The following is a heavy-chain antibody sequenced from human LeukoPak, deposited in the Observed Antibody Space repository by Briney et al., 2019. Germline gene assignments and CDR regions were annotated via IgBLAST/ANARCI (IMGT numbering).Heavy chain of an antibody. V-gene: IGHV3-48*02. J-gene: IGHJ4*02. CDR3: ARDVPVAGAPFDY. CDR2: ISSSSTSI. Sequence: GGSLRLSCVASGFILDRYNMNWVRQAPGKGLEWVSSISSSSTSIYYTDSVKGRFTISRDNAKNSMYLQMNSLRDGDTAVYYCARDVPVAGAPFDYWGQGTLVTVSS. D-gene: IGHD6-19*01. CDR1: GFILDRYN.